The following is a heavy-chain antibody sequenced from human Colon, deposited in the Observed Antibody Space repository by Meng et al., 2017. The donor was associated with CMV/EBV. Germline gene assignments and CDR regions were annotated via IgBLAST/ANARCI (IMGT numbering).Heavy chain of an antibody. V-gene: IGHV3-23*01. J-gene: IGHJ6*02. CDR1: GFTLSPYG. D-gene: IGHD3-3*01. CDR3: ARGIAGPTIFGNGMDV. CDR2: IGGSGKRT. Sequence: GESLKISCTASGFTLSPYGVTWVRQAPGKGLEWVAGIGGSGKRTFYADSVQGRFTISRDESKNTVYLQMTRLRGEDTAVYFCARGIAGPTIFGNGMDVWGQGTTVTVSS.